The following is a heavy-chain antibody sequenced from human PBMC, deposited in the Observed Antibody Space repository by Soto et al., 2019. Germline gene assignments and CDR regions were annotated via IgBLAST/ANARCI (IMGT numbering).Heavy chain of an antibody. CDR1: EGTFNSYT. V-gene: IGHV1-69*02. D-gene: IGHD3-10*01. J-gene: IGHJ4*02. CDR3: ATNYGSGSTHFDY. CDR2: VVPILGMA. Sequence: QVQLVQSGAEVKKPGSSVKVSCTASEGTFNSYTISWVRQAPGQGLEWMGRVVPILGMADFARKFQGRVMITADKSTSTAYMVLSSLRSDDTAVYYCATNYGSGSTHFDYWVQGTLVTVSS.